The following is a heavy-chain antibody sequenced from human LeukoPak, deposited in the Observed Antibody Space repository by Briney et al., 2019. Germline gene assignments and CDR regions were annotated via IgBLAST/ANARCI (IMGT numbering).Heavy chain of an antibody. Sequence: ASVKVSCKASGYAFTSYDINWVRQATGQGPEWMGWMNPNSGNTGYAQKFQGRVTITRNTSISTACMELSSLRSEDTAVYYCARTDQDYYDSAGFDYWGQGTLVTVSS. V-gene: IGHV1-8*03. D-gene: IGHD3-22*01. J-gene: IGHJ4*02. CDR3: ARTDQDYYDSAGFDY. CDR2: MNPNSGNT. CDR1: GYAFTSYD.